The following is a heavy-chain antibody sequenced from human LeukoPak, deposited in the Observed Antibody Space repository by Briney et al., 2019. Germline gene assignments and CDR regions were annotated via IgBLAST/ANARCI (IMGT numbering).Heavy chain of an antibody. J-gene: IGHJ3*02. D-gene: IGHD5-24*01. CDR1: GDSISSYY. Sequence: KPSETLSLTCTVSGDSISSYYWSWIRQPPGKGLEWIGYIYCSGSTNYNPSLKSRVTISIDTSKNQFSLKLSSVTAADTAVYYCARGLLDGYTHPAAFDIWGQGTMVTVSS. CDR3: ARGLLDGYTHPAAFDI. CDR2: IYCSGST. V-gene: IGHV4-59*01.